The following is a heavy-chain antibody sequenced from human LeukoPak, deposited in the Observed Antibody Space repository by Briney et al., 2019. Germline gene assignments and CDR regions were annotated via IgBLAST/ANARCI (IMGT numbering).Heavy chain of an antibody. CDR3: ARDVRFLEWLSGEDYYYYYMDV. CDR2: IYYSGST. CDR1: GGSISSGGYY. V-gene: IGHV4-31*03. Sequence: PSETLSLTCTVSGGSISSGGYYWSWIRQHPGKGLEWIGYIYYSGSTYYNPSVKSRVTVSVDTSKNQFSLKLSSVTAADTAVYYCARDVRFLEWLSGEDYYYYYMDVWGKGTTVTVSS. D-gene: IGHD3-3*01. J-gene: IGHJ6*03.